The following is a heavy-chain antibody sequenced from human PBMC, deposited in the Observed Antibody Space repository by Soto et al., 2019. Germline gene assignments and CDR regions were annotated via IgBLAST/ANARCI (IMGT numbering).Heavy chain of an antibody. J-gene: IGHJ4*02. Sequence: QVLLQESGPGQVTPSETLSLTCTVSGGSIGSYHWSWVRQPPGKGLEWIASVYYTGTTNYNPSLGSRVTIPIDAPGNRFSIEITSVTAADTAIYYCARDTVLTGMFDFWGQGTLVTVSS. V-gene: IGHV4-59*01. CDR1: GGSIGSYH. D-gene: IGHD4-17*01. CDR2: VYYTGTT. CDR3: ARDTVLTGMFDF.